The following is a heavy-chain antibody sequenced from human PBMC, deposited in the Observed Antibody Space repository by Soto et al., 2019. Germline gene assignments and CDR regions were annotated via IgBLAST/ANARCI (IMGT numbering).Heavy chain of an antibody. CDR3: ARLRSGWSIDY. CDR2: VNEDGSEE. J-gene: IGHJ4*02. Sequence: GGSLRLSCAASGFSFSGNWMTWVRQAPGKGLEWVANVNEDGSEENYVDSVKGRFTIPRDNAKNSLFLQVNSLTAADTAVYYCARLRSGWSIDYWGQGALVTVSS. V-gene: IGHV3-7*03. CDR1: GFSFSGNW. D-gene: IGHD6-19*01.